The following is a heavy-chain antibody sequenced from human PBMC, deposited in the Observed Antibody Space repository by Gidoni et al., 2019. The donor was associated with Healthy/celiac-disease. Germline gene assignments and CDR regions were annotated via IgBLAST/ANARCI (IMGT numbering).Heavy chain of an antibody. CDR2: IYSGGST. CDR3: AREGVRGSHEWAAFDI. J-gene: IGHJ3*02. CDR1: GFAVSSNY. D-gene: IGHD1-26*01. Sequence: EMQLVESGGGLIQPGGSLRLPCAASGFAVSSNYMSWVRQAPGKGLEWVSVIYSGGSTYYADSVKGRFTISRVSSKNTLYLQMNSLRAEDTAVYYCAREGVRGSHEWAAFDIWGQGTMVIVSS. V-gene: IGHV3-53*01.